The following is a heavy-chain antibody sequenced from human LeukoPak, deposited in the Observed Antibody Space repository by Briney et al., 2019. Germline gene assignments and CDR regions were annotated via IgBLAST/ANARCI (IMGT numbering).Heavy chain of an antibody. CDR3: ATVRSRDNNTVTAYNWFDP. CDR2: IIPIFGTA. V-gene: IGHV1-69*01. J-gene: IGHJ5*02. Sequence: SVTVSFKATVGTFSIYAISWVRQAPGQGLEWMGGIIPIFGTANHAQKFQGRVTMAADESTSTAYMERSSLRSEDTAVYYCATVRSRDNNTVTAYNWFDPWGQGTLVTVSS. D-gene: IGHD4-17*01. CDR1: VGTFSIYA.